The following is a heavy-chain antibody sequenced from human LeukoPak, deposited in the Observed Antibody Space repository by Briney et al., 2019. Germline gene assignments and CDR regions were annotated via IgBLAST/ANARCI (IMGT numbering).Heavy chain of an antibody. J-gene: IGHJ6*03. CDR1: VYTFTSYV. D-gene: IGHD2-2*02. CDR3: ATAVYCSSTSCYTNYYMDV. Sequence: ASVKVSCKASVYTFTSYVISWVRQAPGQGLEWMGWISAYNGNTNYAQNLQGRVTMTTDTSTSTAYMELRSLRSDDTAVDYCATAVYCSSTSCYTNYYMDVWGKGTTVTVSS. V-gene: IGHV1-18*01. CDR2: ISAYNGNT.